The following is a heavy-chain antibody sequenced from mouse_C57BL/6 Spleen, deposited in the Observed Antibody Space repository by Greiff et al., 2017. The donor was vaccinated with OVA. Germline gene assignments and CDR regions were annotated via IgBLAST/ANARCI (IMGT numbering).Heavy chain of an antibody. CDR2: ISDGGSYT. CDR1: GFTFSSYA. Sequence: EVQLVESGGGLVKPGGSLKLSCAASGFTFSSYAMSWVRQTPEQRLEWVATISDGGSYTYYPDNVKGRFTISRDNAKNNLYLQMSYLKSEDTAMYYCARDRTPDWYFDVWGTGTTVTVSS. CDR3: ARDRTPDWYFDV. J-gene: IGHJ1*03. V-gene: IGHV5-4*01.